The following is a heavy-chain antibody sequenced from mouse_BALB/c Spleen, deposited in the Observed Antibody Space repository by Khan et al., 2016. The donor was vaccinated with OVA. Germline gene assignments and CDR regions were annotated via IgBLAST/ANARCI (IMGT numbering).Heavy chain of an antibody. Sequence: QVQLQQSGAELARPGASVKMSCKASGYTFTSYSMHWIKQRPGQGLEWIGNINPSNAYTNYNQKFKDKATLTADKSSSTAYMQLSSLKSEDSAVYYCARDVHYYGSRDALDYWGQGTSVTVSS. CDR3: ARDVHYYGSRDALDY. CDR1: GYTFTSYS. D-gene: IGHD1-1*01. CDR2: INPSNAYT. V-gene: IGHV1-4*01. J-gene: IGHJ4*01.